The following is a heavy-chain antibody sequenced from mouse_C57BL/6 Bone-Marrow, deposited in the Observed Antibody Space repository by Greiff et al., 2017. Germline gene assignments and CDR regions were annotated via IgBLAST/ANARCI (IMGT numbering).Heavy chain of an antibody. V-gene: IGHV5-9-1*02. CDR2: ISSGGDYI. CDR1: GFTFSSYA. J-gene: IGHJ4*01. D-gene: IGHD1-1*01. Sequence: DVQLVESGEGLVKPGGSLKLSCAASGFTFSSYAMSWVRQTPERRLEWVAYISSGGDYIYYADTVKGRFTISRDNTRNTLYLQMSSLKSEDTAMYYCTRSSFITTAFYDMDYWGTGTSVTVSS. CDR3: TRSSFITTAFYDMDY.